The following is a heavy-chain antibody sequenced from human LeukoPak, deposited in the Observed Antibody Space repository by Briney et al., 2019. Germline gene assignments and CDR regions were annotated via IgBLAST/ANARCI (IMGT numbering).Heavy chain of an antibody. CDR1: GYTFTSYD. D-gene: IGHD6-13*01. CDR3: ARRAPTRYSGSWPPLRYKKKYYFDY. CDR2: MYPNSGNT. V-gene: IGHV1-8*01. Sequence: ASVKVSCKASGYTFTSYDINWVRQATGQGLEWMGWMYPNSGNTGYAQKFQGRVTMTRNTSISTAYMELSSLRSEDTAVYYCARRAPTRYSGSWPPLRYKKKYYFDYWGQGTLVTVSS. J-gene: IGHJ4*02.